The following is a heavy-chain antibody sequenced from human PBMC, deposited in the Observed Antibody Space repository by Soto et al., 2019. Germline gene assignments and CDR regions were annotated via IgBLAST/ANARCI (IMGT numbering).Heavy chain of an antibody. V-gene: IGHV3-30*18. D-gene: IGHD6-13*01. CDR3: AKYSTARFLGAFDI. J-gene: IGHJ3*02. CDR2: VSYDGSNK. Sequence: GGSLRLSCAASGFTFSSYGMHWVRQAPGKGLEWVAVVSYDGSNKYYADSVKGRFTISRDNSKNTLYLQMNSLRAEDTAVYCCAKYSTARFLGAFDIWGQGTMVTVPS. CDR1: GFTFSSYG.